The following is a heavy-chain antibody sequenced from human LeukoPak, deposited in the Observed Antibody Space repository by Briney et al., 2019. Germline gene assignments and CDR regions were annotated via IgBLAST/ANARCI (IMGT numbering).Heavy chain of an antibody. D-gene: IGHD2-2*01. CDR2: ISSSSSSI. CDR3: ARGGCSSTSCYYYFYY. CDR1: GFTFRSYS. J-gene: IGHJ4*02. V-gene: IGHV3-21*01. Sequence: PGGSLRLSCAASGFTFRSYSMNWVRPAPGKGLEWVSSISSSSSSIYYADSVKGRFTISRDNAKNSLYLQMNSLRVEDTAVYYCARGGCSSTSCYYYFYYWGQGTLVTVSS.